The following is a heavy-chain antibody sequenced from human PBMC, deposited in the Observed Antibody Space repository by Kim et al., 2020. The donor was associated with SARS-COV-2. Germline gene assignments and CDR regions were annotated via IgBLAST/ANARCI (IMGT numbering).Heavy chain of an antibody. CDR1: GYTFSSHI. V-gene: IGHV7-4-1*02. Sequence: ASVKVSCKASGYTFSSHILNWVRQAPGQGPEWMGWIITSTGNPTYAPGFTGRFVFSLDTSVNTAYLQINSLKAEDTAVYYCVREQVVGGLQYGMDVWGQGTTVIVSS. CDR3: VREQVVGGLQYGMDV. J-gene: IGHJ6*02. CDR2: IITSTGNP. D-gene: IGHD6-6*01.